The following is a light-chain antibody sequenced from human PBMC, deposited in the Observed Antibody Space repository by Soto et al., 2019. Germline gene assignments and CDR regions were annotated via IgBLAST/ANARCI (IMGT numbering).Light chain of an antibody. J-gene: IGKJ1*01. CDR1: QSVSSN. CDR3: GQFVSSPPRT. V-gene: IGKV3-20*01. CDR2: GVS. Sequence: EIVITESPSTLSVSPGERATLSCRASQSVSSNLAWYQQKPGQAPRLLIYGVSTRATGIPDRFSGSWSGTDFTLSISRLEPEDFAVYYCGQFVSSPPRTFGQGTKVDIK.